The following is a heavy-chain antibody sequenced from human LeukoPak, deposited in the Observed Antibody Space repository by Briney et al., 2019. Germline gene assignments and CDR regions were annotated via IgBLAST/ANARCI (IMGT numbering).Heavy chain of an antibody. V-gene: IGHV3-48*03. CDR3: ASSRRDAYPGAFNY. CDR1: GFTFSSYE. D-gene: IGHD5-24*01. Sequence: GGSLRLSCAASGFTFSSYEMNWVRQAPGKGLEWVSYISSSGSTIYYADSVKGRFTISRDNANDSLYLQTNSLRAEDTAVYYCASSRRDAYPGAFNYWGQGTLVTVSS. J-gene: IGHJ4*02. CDR2: ISSSGSTI.